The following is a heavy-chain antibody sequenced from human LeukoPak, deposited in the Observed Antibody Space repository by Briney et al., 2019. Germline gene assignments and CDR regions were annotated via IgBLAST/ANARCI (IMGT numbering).Heavy chain of an antibody. D-gene: IGHD4-17*01. J-gene: IGHJ4*02. Sequence: SETLSLTCAVYGGSFSGYYWSWIRQPPGKGLEWIGEINHNGSTSYNPSLKSRVTISVDTSKNQVSLKLSSVTAADTAVYYCARGLRLRSWGQGTLVTVAS. CDR2: INHNGST. CDR1: GGSFSGYY. V-gene: IGHV4-34*01. CDR3: ARGLRLRS.